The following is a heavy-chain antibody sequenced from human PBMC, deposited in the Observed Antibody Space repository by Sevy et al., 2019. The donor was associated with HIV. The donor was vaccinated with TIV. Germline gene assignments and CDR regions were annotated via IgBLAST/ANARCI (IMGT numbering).Heavy chain of an antibody. D-gene: IGHD6-6*01. Sequence: ASVKVSCKASGGTFSSYAISWVRQAPGQGLEWMGGIIPILGIANYAQKFQGRVTITADKSTSTAYMELSSLRSEDTAVYYCARERVAARIFDYWGQGTLVTVSS. V-gene: IGHV1-69*10. CDR1: GGTFSSYA. J-gene: IGHJ4*02. CDR2: IIPILGIA. CDR3: ARERVAARIFDY.